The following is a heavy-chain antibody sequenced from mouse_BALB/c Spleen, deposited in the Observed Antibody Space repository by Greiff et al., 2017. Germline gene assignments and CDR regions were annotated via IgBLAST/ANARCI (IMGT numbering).Heavy chain of an antibody. CDR1: GFTFSSYA. CDR3: AREITTPNYFDY. CDR2: ISSGGST. D-gene: IGHD2-4*01. J-gene: IGHJ2*01. Sequence: EVKLVESGGGLVKPGGSLKLSCAASGFTFSSYAMSWVRQTPDKRLEWVASISSGGSTYYPDSVKGRFTISRDNARNILYLQMSSLRSEDTAMYYCAREITTPNYFDYWGQGTTLTVSS. V-gene: IGHV5-6-5*01.